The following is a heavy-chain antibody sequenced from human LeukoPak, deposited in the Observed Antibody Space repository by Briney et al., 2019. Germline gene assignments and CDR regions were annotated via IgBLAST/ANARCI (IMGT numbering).Heavy chain of an antibody. V-gene: IGHV4-4*09. D-gene: IGHD5-18*01. CDR2: IYTSGST. J-gene: IGHJ3*02. CDR3: ARHQGNSYGYFLMAFDI. Sequence: SETLSLTCTVSGGSISSYYWSWIRQPPGKGLEWIGYIYTSGSTNYNPSLKSRVTISVDTSKNQFSLKLSSVTAADTAVYYCARHQGNSYGYFLMAFDIWGQGTMVTVSS. CDR1: GGSISSYY.